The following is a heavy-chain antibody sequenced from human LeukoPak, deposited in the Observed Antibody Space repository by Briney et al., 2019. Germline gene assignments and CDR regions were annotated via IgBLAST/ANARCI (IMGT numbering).Heavy chain of an antibody. CDR2: IYYSGST. CDR1: GGSISSYY. J-gene: IGHJ4*02. Sequence: SETLSLTCTVSGGSISSYYWSWIRQPPGKGLEWIGCIYYSGSTNYNPSLKSRVTISVDTSKNQFSLKLSSVTAADTAVYYCARGECYFDYWGQGTLVTVSS. V-gene: IGHV4-59*01. CDR3: ARGECYFDY.